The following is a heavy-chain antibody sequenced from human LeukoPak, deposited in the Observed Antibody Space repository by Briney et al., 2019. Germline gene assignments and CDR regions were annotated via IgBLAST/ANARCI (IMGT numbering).Heavy chain of an antibody. CDR3: ARDTPPSGYCLDY. D-gene: IGHD3-22*01. CDR2: ISYDGSNK. CDR1: GFTFSSYG. J-gene: IGHJ4*02. Sequence: GGSLRLSCAASGFTFSSYGMHWVRQAPGKGLEWVAVISYDGSNKYYADSVKGRFTISRDNSKNTLYLQMNSLRAEDTAAYYCARDTPPSGYCLDYWGQGTLVTVSS. V-gene: IGHV3-30*03.